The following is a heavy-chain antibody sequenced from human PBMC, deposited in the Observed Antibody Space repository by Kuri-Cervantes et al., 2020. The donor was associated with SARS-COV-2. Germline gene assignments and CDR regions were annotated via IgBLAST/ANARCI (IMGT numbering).Heavy chain of an antibody. D-gene: IGHD3-3*01. V-gene: IGHV6-1*01. CDR2: TYYRSKWYN. CDR1: GDSVSSNSAA. CDR3: ARDPSRGVRWSGYPNYFDY. Sequence: SQTLSLTCAISGDSVSSNSAAWNWIRQSPSRGLEWLGRTYYRSKWYNDYAVSVKSRITINPDTSKNQFSLQLSSVTAADTAVYYCARDPSRGVRWSGYPNYFDYWGQGTLVTVSS. J-gene: IGHJ4*02.